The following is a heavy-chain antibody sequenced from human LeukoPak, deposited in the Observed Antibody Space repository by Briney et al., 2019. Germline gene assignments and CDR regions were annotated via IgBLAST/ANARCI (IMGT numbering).Heavy chain of an antibody. V-gene: IGHV4-59*01. CDR2: IYYSGST. J-gene: IGHJ3*02. D-gene: IGHD4-17*01. Sequence: SETLSLTCTFSGGSISSYYWSWIRQPPGKGLEWIGYIYYSGSTNYNPSLKSRVTISLDTSKNQFSLKLSSVTAADTAVYYCARADCGDLYAFDIWGQGTMVTVSS. CDR1: GGSISSYY. CDR3: ARADCGDLYAFDI.